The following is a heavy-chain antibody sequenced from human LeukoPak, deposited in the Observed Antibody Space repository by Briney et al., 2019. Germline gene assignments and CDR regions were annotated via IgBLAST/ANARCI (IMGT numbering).Heavy chain of an antibody. V-gene: IGHV4-39*07. D-gene: IGHD3-9*01. CDR3: ARGVRRLRYFDWLLPTIYYMDV. CDR1: GGSISSSSYY. CDR2: IYYSGST. Sequence: SETLSLTCTVSGGSISSSSYYWGWIRQPPGKGLEWIGSIYYSGSTYYNPSLKSRVTISVDTSKNQFSLKLSSVTAADTAVYYCARGVRRLRYFDWLLPTIYYMDVWGKGTTVTVSS. J-gene: IGHJ6*03.